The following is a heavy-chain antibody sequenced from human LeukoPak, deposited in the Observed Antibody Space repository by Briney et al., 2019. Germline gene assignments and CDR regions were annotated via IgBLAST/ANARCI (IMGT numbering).Heavy chain of an antibody. J-gene: IGHJ1*01. V-gene: IGHV1-46*01. CDR3: ARDEHIDSHSSGYYDAEYFQH. Sequence: ASVKVSCKASGYTFTSYYMHWVRQAPGQGLEWMGIINPSGGSTSYAQKLQGRVTMTTDTSTSTAYMELRSLRSDDTAVYYCARDEHIDSHSSGYYDAEYFQHWGQGTLVTVSS. D-gene: IGHD3-22*01. CDR2: INPSGGST. CDR1: GYTFTSYY.